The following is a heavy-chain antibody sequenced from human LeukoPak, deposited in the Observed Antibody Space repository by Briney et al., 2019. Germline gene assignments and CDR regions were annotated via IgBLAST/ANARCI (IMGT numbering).Heavy chain of an antibody. Sequence: GSLRLSCPASGFTFSSYVMSWVRQAPGKGLEWGSAISGSGNSIYYADSVKGRFTISRDSSKNTLYLQMNSLRAEDPAVYYCARDPHYDFWSGYYSYYYYYYMDVWGKGTTVTVSS. CDR2: ISGSGNSI. J-gene: IGHJ6*03. D-gene: IGHD3-3*01. V-gene: IGHV3-23*01. CDR1: GFTFSSYV. CDR3: ARDPHYDFWSGYYSYYYYYYMDV.